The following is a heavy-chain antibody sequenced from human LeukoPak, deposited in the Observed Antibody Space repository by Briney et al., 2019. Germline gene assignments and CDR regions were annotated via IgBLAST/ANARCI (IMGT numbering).Heavy chain of an antibody. Sequence: GGSLRLSCAASGFTFSSYAMHWVRQAPGKGLEWVAVISYDGSNKYYADSVKGRFTTSRDNSKNTLYLQMNSLRAEDTAVYYCARVQGSGWYREWGQGTLVTVSS. D-gene: IGHD6-19*01. J-gene: IGHJ4*02. V-gene: IGHV3-30*04. CDR2: ISYDGSNK. CDR3: ARVQGSGWYRE. CDR1: GFTFSSYA.